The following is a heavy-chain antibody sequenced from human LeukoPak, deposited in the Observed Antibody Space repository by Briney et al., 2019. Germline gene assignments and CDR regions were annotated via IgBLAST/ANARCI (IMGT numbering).Heavy chain of an antibody. CDR3: ARGAPSMDV. CDR2: VSPYNGKT. J-gene: IGHJ6*03. CDR1: GYTFTIYG. Sequence: ASVTVSCKASGYTFTIYGLSWVRQAPGQGLEWMGWVSPYNGKTNYAQKFQGRVTMTTDTATNTAHMELRSLRSDDTAVYYCARGAPSMDVWGKGTTLTVSS. V-gene: IGHV1-18*01.